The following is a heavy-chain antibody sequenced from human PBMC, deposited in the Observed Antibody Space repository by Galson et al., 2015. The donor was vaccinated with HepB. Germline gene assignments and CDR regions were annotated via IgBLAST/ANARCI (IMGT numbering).Heavy chain of an antibody. V-gene: IGHV3-9*01. Sequence: SLRLSCVASGFTFDDYAMHWVRHAPGKGLEWVSGISWNSGSIGYADSVKGRFTISRDNAKNSLYLQMNSLRAEDTALYYCAKATPNSSGWYPSYFQHWGQGTLVTVSS. J-gene: IGHJ1*01. CDR2: ISWNSGSI. D-gene: IGHD6-19*01. CDR3: AKATPNSSGWYPSYFQH. CDR1: GFTFDDYA.